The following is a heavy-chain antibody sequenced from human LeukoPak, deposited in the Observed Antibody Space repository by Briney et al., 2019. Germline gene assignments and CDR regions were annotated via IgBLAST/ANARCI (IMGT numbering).Heavy chain of an antibody. CDR3: SRARKSSNWEY. J-gene: IGHJ4*02. CDR2: INQDGRDK. Sequence: GGSLRLSCAASEFTFSSYWMTWVRQAPGKGLEWVAKINQDGRDKYYVDSVKGRFTISRDNAKNSLYLQMNSLRAEDTAVYYCSRARKSSNWEYWGQGTLVTVSS. CDR1: EFTFSSYW. D-gene: IGHD6-13*01. V-gene: IGHV3-7*03.